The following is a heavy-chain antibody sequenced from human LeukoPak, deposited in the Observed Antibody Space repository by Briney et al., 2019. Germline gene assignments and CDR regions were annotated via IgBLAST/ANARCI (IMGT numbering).Heavy chain of an antibody. CDR3: AKVPRQHDNWFDP. CDR1: GFTFSSYG. J-gene: IGHJ5*02. D-gene: IGHD6-13*01. CDR2: IWYDGSNK. V-gene: IGHV3-33*06. Sequence: TGGSLRLSCAASGFTFSSYGMHWVRQAPGKGLEWVAVIWYDGSNKYYADSVKGRFTISRDDAKNSLYLQMNSLRAEDTAVYHCAKVPRQHDNWFDPWGQGTLVTVSS.